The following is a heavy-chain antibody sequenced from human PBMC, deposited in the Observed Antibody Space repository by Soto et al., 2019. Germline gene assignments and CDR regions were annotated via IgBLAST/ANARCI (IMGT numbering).Heavy chain of an antibody. CDR1: GGSFSGYY. CDR3: ARGLSCGDDVRYYYYFLGV. Sequence: QVQLQQWGAGLLKPSETLSLTCSVYGGSFSGYYWSWIRQPPGKGLEWIGEINPSGRTNYNPSLRCRCTISVATSKNHFYLKLSCVAAPETAVYYCARGLSCGDDVRYYYYFLGVWGKRTTVTVA. CDR2: INPSGRT. J-gene: IGHJ6*03. D-gene: IGHD4-17*01. V-gene: IGHV4-34*01.